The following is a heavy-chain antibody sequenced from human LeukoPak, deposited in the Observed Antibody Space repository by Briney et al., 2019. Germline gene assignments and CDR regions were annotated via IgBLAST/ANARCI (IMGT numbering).Heavy chain of an antibody. Sequence: GGSLRLSCAASGFTFSNYAMTWVRQAPWKGLECVSVISGSGDATNYADSVKGRFTISRDNSKSTLYVQMNSLRAEDTAVYYCAKSTSFYLDSWGQGTLVTVSS. J-gene: IGHJ4*02. CDR1: GFTFSNYA. V-gene: IGHV3-23*01. CDR3: AKSTSFYLDS. CDR2: ISGSGDAT.